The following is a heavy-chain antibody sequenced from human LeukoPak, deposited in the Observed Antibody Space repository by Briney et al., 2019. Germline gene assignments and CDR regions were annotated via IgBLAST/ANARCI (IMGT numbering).Heavy chain of an antibody. CDR2: IYYSGST. D-gene: IGHD3-3*01. Sequence: SETLSLTCTVSGGSISSYYWSWIRQPPGKGLEWIGYIYYSGSTNYNPSLKSRVTISVDTSKNQFSLKLSSVTAADTAVYYCARVIHDYDFWSGYSIYYYMDVWGKGTTVTVSS. CDR1: GGSISSYY. CDR3: ARVIHDYDFWSGYSIYYYMDV. V-gene: IGHV4-59*01. J-gene: IGHJ6*03.